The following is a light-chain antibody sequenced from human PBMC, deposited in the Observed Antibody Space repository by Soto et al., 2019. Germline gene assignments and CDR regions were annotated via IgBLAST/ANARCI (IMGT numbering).Light chain of an antibody. CDR3: PSYDSSLSGLV. CDR2: ANS. V-gene: IGLV1-40*01. Sequence: QSVLTQPPSVSGAPGQRVTISCTGSSSNIGGDYVVHWYQQLPGTAPKLLIYANSKRPSGVTDLFSGSTSGTSASLAITGLQAEDEADYYCPSYDSSLSGLVFGGGTKLTVL. CDR1: SSNIGGDYV. J-gene: IGLJ2*01.